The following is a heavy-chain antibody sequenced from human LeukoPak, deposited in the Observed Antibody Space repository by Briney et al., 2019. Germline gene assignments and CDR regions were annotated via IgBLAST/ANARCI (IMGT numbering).Heavy chain of an antibody. CDR1: GFTFSSYP. CDR3: VNPGWYYDSSGYSYYYGMDV. V-gene: IGHV3-64D*09. CDR2: IGSNGENT. D-gene: IGHD3-22*01. J-gene: IGHJ6*02. Sequence: GGSLRLSCSASGFTFSSYPMHWVRQAPGKGLEYVSAIGSNGENTYYADSVKGRFTISRDNSKNTLYLQMSSLRPDDTAVYYCVNPGWYYDSSGYSYYYGMDVWGQGTTVTVSS.